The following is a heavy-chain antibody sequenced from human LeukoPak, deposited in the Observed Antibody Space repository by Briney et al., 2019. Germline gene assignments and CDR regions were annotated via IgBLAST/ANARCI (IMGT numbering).Heavy chain of an antibody. Sequence: SETLSLTCTVSGVSITSYYWNWVRQPPGKGLEWVGYIYYSGTTNYNPSLKSRVTISVDLSKNQFSLRLRSVTAAGTALYFCAKDTAGGAHLDYWGQGTLVTVSS. CDR2: IYYSGTT. J-gene: IGHJ4*02. CDR3: AKDTAGGAHLDY. D-gene: IGHD3-10*01. CDR1: GVSITSYY. V-gene: IGHV4-59*01.